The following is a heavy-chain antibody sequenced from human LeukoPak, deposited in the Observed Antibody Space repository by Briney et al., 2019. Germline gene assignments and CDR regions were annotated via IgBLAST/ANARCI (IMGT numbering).Heavy chain of an antibody. CDR3: ARNYIAAATDAFDI. CDR2: IKQDGSEK. V-gene: IGHV3-7*01. CDR1: GFTFSSYW. Sequence: GGSLRLSCAASGFTFSSYWMSWVRQAPGKGLEWVANIKQDGSEKYYVDSVKGRFTISRDNAKNSLYLQMNSLRAEDTAVHYCARNYIAAATDAFDIWGQGTMVTVSS. J-gene: IGHJ3*02. D-gene: IGHD6-13*01.